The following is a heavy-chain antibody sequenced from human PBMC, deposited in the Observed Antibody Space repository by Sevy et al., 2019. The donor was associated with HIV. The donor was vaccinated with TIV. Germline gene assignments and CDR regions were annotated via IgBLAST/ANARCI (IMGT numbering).Heavy chain of an antibody. J-gene: IGHJ4*02. V-gene: IGHV3-23*01. D-gene: IGHD6-19*01. CDR1: GFPFSSYA. Sequence: GGSLRLSCAASGFPFSSYAMDWVRQAPGKGLEWVSTISGSRETEYYADSVKGRFTISRDQSKNTVFLQMNSLRGDDTAVYYCAKSGNGWYELDYWGRRTLVTVSS. CDR2: ISGSRETE. CDR3: AKSGNGWYELDY.